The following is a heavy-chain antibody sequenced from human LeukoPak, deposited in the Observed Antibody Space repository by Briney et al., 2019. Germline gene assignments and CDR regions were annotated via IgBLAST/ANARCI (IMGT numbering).Heavy chain of an antibody. CDR3: AGGVFLYQYYMDV. V-gene: IGHV3-21*01. J-gene: IGHJ6*03. Sequence: GGSLRLSCAASGFTFSSYSMSWVRQAPGQGLEWVSSISASSSYIYYADSVKGRFTISRDNAKNSLYLQMNSLRAEDTAMYYCAGGVFLYQYYMDVWGKGTAVTVSS. CDR1: GFTFSSYS. CDR2: ISASSSYI. D-gene: IGHD5/OR15-5a*01.